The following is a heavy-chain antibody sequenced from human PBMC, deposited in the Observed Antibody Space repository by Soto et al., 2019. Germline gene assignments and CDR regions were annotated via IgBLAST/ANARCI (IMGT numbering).Heavy chain of an antibody. V-gene: IGHV4-59*01. J-gene: IGHJ5*02. CDR1: GGSISNDY. D-gene: IGHD3-3*01. CDR3: ASSPTYYDFWSGPGFDP. Sequence: SETLSLTCTVSGGSISNDYWSWIRQPPGKGLEWIGYMYYSGSTNYNPSLKSRVTISVDTSKNQFSLKLSSVTAADTAVYYCASSPTYYDFWSGPGFDPWGQGTLVTVSS. CDR2: MYYSGST.